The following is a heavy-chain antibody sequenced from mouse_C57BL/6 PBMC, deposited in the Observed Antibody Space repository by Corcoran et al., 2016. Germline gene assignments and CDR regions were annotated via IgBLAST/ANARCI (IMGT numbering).Heavy chain of an antibody. CDR3: ARYDWDYYAMDY. CDR2: INTYSGVP. D-gene: IGHD4-1*01. V-gene: IGHV9-3*01. J-gene: IGHJ4*01. CDR1: GYTFTTYG. Sequence: QIQLVQSGPELKKPGETVKISCKASGYTFTTYGMSWVKQAPGKGLKWMGWINTYSGVPTYADDFKGRFAFSLETSASTAYLQINNLKNEDTATYFCARYDWDYYAMDYWGQGTSVTVSS.